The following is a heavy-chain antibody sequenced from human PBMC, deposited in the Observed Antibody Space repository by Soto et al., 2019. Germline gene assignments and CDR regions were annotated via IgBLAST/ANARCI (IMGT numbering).Heavy chain of an antibody. CDR2: INPNSGGT. Sequence: ASVKVSCKASGYTFTGYYMHWVRQAPGQGLEWMGWINPNSGGTNYAQKFQGRVTMTRDTSISTAYMELSRLRSDDTAVYYCARGGRVVVVVPAAHFYWGQGTLVTVSS. CDR3: ARGGRVVVVVPAAHFY. V-gene: IGHV1-2*02. D-gene: IGHD2-2*01. CDR1: GYTFTGYY. J-gene: IGHJ4*02.